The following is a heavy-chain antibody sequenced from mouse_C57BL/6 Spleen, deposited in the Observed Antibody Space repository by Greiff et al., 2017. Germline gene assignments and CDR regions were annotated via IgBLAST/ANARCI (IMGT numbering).Heavy chain of an antibody. CDR1: GYTFTSYW. CDR2: IDPSDSET. CDR3: AREGEDGNYGGYAMDY. Sequence: QVQLQQPGAELVRPGSSVKLSCKASGYTFTSYWMHWVQQRPIQGLEWIGNIDPSDSETHYNQKFKDKATLTVDKSSSRAYMQLSSLASEDSAVYYGAREGEDGNYGGYAMDYWGQGTSVTVSS. V-gene: IGHV1-52*01. D-gene: IGHD2-1*01. J-gene: IGHJ4*01.